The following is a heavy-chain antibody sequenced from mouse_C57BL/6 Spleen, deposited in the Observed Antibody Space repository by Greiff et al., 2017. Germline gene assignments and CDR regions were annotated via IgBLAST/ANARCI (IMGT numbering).Heavy chain of an antibody. CDR1: GYTFTDYY. D-gene: IGHD1-1*01. J-gene: IGHJ3*01. V-gene: IGHV1-26*01. Sequence: VQLQQSGPELVKPGASVKISCKASGYTFTDYYMNWVKQSHGKSLEWIGDINPNNGGTSYTQKFKGKATLTVDKSSSTAYMELRSLTSEDSAVYYCARYSSYEGFAYWGQGTLVTVSA. CDR2: INPNNGGT. CDR3: ARYSSYEGFAY.